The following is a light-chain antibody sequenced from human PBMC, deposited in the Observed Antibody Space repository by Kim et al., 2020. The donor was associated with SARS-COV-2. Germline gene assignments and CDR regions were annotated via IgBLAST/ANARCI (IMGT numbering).Light chain of an antibody. CDR1: RSVSGEF. CDR3: QKNAGSPMYS. V-gene: IGKV3-20*01. Sequence: PGDRATLSGRASRSVSGEFLAWYQQKTGQDPGSVLYGASTRATGSPDRFRGGGAGVGFTLTTNRLEPEDIAVYYCQKNAGSPMYSFGQGTKREI. CDR2: GAS. J-gene: IGKJ2*03.